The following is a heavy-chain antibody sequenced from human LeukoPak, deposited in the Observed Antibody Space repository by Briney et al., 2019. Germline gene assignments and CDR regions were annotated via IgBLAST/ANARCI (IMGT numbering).Heavy chain of an antibody. CDR2: IYSGGST. CDR3: ARVDYYDSSGHDAFDI. V-gene: IGHV3-53*01. CDR1: GFTVSSNY. Sequence: PGGSLRLSCAASGFTVSSNYMSWVRQAPGKGLEWVSVIYSGGSTYYADSVKGRFTISRDNSRNTLYLQMNSLRAEDTAVYYCARVDYYDSSGHDAFDIWGQGTMVTVSS. D-gene: IGHD3-22*01. J-gene: IGHJ3*02.